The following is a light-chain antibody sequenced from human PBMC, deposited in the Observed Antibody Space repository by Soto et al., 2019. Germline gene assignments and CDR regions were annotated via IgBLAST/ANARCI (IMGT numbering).Light chain of an antibody. Sequence: EIVLTQSPGTLSLSPGERATLSCRASQSVSSSYLAWYQQKPGQAPRLLIYGASSRATGIPDRFSGSGSGTDFTHTISRLEPEDFAVYYCQQYGSSPTTFGQGTKVDI. CDR3: QQYGSSPTT. V-gene: IGKV3-20*01. CDR1: QSVSSSY. J-gene: IGKJ1*01. CDR2: GAS.